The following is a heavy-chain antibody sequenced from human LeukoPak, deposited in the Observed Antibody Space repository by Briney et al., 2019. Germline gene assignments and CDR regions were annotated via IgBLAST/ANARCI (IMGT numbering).Heavy chain of an antibody. CDR2: IYTSGST. Sequence: PSETLSLTCTVSGGSISSRNYYWSWIRQPAGKGLEWIGRIYTSGSTNYIPSLKSRVTISVDTSKNQFSLKLSSVTAADTAVYYCARGDYGDYASWGQGTLVTVSS. CDR1: GGSISSRNYY. J-gene: IGHJ4*02. D-gene: IGHD4-17*01. V-gene: IGHV4-61*02. CDR3: ARGDYGDYAS.